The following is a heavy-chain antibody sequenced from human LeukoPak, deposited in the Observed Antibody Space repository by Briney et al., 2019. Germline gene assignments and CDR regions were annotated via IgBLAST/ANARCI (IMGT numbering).Heavy chain of an antibody. J-gene: IGHJ3*02. CDR2: INPSGGTT. V-gene: IGHV1-46*01. CDR1: GYTFTANY. Sequence: ASVKVSCKASGYTFTANYIDRLRQPPGQGLEWMGIINPSGGTTSYAQKFQGRVTMTRDTSTSTVYMELSSLRSEDTAVYYCASLAGTVLDDAFDIWGQGTMVTVSS. D-gene: IGHD6-19*01. CDR3: ASLAGTVLDDAFDI.